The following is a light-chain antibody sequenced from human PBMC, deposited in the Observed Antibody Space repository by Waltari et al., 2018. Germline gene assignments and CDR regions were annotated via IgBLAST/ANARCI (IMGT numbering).Light chain of an antibody. CDR2: GAS. CDR1: QSVSSN. V-gene: IGKV3-15*01. J-gene: IGKJ2*01. CDR3: QQYNNWPWT. Sequence: EIVMTQSPATLSVSPGGRATRSCRASQSVSSNFAWYQQKPGQAPSLLLYGASTRATGIPARFSGSGSGTEFTLTISSLQSEDFAVYYCQQYNNWPWTFGQGTKLEIK.